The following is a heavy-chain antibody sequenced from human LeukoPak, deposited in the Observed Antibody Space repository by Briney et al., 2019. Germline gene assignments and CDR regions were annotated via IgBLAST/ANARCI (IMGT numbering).Heavy chain of an antibody. V-gene: IGHV3-7*01. Sequence: PGGSLRLSCEASGFTFSNYWMSWVRQAPGRGLEWVANIKEDGSMIQYADSVRGRFTISRDYAKSSVFLQMSGLKAEDSAVYYCARDERAGYYIYWGQGTLVTVSS. CDR3: ARDERAGYYIY. CDR1: GFTFSNYW. J-gene: IGHJ4*02. CDR2: IKEDGSMI. D-gene: IGHD5-18*01.